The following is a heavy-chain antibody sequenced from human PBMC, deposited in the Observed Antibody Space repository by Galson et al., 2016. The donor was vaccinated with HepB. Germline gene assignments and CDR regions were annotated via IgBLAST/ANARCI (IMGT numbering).Heavy chain of an antibody. CDR3: AKNDILTGYSAFDY. D-gene: IGHD3-9*01. J-gene: IGHJ4*02. Sequence: SLRLSCAASGFTFSSYGMNWVRQAPGQGLEWVAVISYDGGKTYYADSAKGRFTISRDNSKNTLYLQMNSLRAEDTAVYYCAKNDILTGYSAFDYWGQGTLVTVSS. CDR1: GFTFSSYG. V-gene: IGHV3-30*18. CDR2: ISYDGGKT.